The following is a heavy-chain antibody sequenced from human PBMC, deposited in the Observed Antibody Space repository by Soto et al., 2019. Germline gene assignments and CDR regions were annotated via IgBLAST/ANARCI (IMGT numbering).Heavy chain of an antibody. J-gene: IGHJ4*02. CDR2: IIPIFGST. CDR3: ARPRTTGTTKGYDY. Sequence: QVQLVQSGAEVKKPGSSVKVSCKASGGTFSSYPISWVRQAPGQGLEWMGVIIPIFGSTNSAQRFQGRVMITADESTSTAYMELSSLRSDDTAVYYCARPRTTGTTKGYDYWGQGTLVTVSS. D-gene: IGHD1-1*01. V-gene: IGHV1-69*01. CDR1: GGTFSSYP.